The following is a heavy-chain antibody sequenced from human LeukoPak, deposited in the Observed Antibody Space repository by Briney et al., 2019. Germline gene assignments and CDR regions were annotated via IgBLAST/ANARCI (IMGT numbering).Heavy chain of an antibody. J-gene: IGHJ4*02. Sequence: SGTLSLTCTVSGGSISSYYWSWIRQPPGKGLEWIGYIHYSGSTNYNPSLKSRVTISVDTSKNQFSLKLSSVTAADTAVYYCARARDGYSYGYLGYWGQGTLVTVSS. V-gene: IGHV4-59*01. CDR3: ARARDGYSYGYLGY. CDR1: GGSISSYY. CDR2: IHYSGST. D-gene: IGHD5-18*01.